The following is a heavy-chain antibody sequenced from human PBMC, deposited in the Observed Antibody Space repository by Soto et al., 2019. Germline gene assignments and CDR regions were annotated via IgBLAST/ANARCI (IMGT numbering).Heavy chain of an antibody. J-gene: IGHJ4*02. Sequence: GASVKVSCKASGYTFTGYYMHWVRQAPGQGLEWMGGIIPIFGTANYAQKFQGRVTITADKSTSTAYMELSSLRSEDTAVYYCASGDIVVVTATYWGQGTLVTVSS. CDR2: IIPIFGTA. CDR1: GYTFTGYY. D-gene: IGHD2-21*02. V-gene: IGHV1-69*06. CDR3: ASGDIVVVTATY.